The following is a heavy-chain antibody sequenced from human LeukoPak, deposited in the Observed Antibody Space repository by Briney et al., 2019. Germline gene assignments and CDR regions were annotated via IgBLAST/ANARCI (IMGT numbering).Heavy chain of an antibody. CDR3: ARGYCTNGVCSLNWFDP. CDR1: GGSLSGYY. J-gene: IGHJ5*02. D-gene: IGHD2-8*01. V-gene: IGHV4-34*01. Sequence: SETLSLTCDVYGGSLSGYYWSWIRQPPGKGLEWIGEINHSGSTNYNPSLKSRVTISVDTSKNQFSLKLSSVTAADTAVYYCARGYCTNGVCSLNWFDPWGQGTLVTVSS. CDR2: INHSGST.